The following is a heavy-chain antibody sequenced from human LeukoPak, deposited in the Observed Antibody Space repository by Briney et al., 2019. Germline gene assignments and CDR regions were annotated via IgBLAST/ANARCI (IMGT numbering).Heavy chain of an antibody. Sequence: ASVKVSCKSSGYTFTDYFIHWVRQAPGQGHEWMGWINPNIGDASYAQKFQDRVTMTRDRSINTAYMELSRLTSDDTAVYYCARMALDGGDSIGFDSWGQGTLVTVSS. CDR2: INPNIGDA. CDR1: GYTFTDYF. V-gene: IGHV1-2*02. D-gene: IGHD2-21*02. J-gene: IGHJ5*01. CDR3: ARMALDGGDSIGFDS.